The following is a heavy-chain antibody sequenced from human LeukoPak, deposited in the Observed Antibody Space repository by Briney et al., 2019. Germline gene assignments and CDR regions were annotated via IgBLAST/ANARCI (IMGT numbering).Heavy chain of an antibody. CDR1: GFTFSSYS. D-gene: IGHD4-23*01. CDR3: ARDPSLVTYYFDY. Sequence: GGSLRLSCAASGFTFSSYSMNRVRQAPGKGLEWVSSISSSSSYVYYADSVKGRFTISRDNAKSSLYLQMNSLRAEDTAVYYCARDPSLVTYYFDYWGQGTLVTVSS. V-gene: IGHV3-21*01. CDR2: ISSSSSYV. J-gene: IGHJ4*02.